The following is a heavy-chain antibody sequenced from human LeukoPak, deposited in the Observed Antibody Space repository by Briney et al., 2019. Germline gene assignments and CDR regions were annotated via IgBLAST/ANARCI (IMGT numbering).Heavy chain of an antibody. D-gene: IGHD1-1*01. Sequence: ASVKVSCKASGCTFTGYYMHWVRQAPGQGLEWMGWINPNSGGTNYAQEFQGRVTMTRDTSISTAYMELSRLRSDDTAVYYCARDLWAWNDDGNWFDPWGQGTLVTVSS. CDR1: GCTFTGYY. CDR2: INPNSGGT. J-gene: IGHJ5*02. V-gene: IGHV1-2*02. CDR3: ARDLWAWNDDGNWFDP.